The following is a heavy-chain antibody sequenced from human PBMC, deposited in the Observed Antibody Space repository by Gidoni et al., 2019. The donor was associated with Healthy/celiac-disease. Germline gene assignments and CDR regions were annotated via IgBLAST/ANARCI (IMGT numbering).Heavy chain of an antibody. Sequence: QVQLQQWGAGLLKPSETLSLTCAVYGGSFSGYYWSWIRPPPGKGLEWIGEINHSGSPNYNPSLKSRVTISVDTSKNQFSLKLSSVTAADTAVYYCARGPRAPRITIFGVVKRNYYYYGMDVWGQGTTVTVSS. CDR3: ARGPRAPRITIFGVVKRNYYYYGMDV. D-gene: IGHD3-3*01. CDR1: GGSFSGYY. J-gene: IGHJ6*02. V-gene: IGHV4-34*01. CDR2: INHSGSP.